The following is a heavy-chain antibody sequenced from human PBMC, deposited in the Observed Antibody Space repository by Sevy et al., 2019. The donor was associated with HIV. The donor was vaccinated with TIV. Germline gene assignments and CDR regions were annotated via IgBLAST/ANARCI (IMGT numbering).Heavy chain of an antibody. Sequence: GGSLRLSCAASGFTFSSYWMTWVRQAPGKGLEWVADIKQDGGEKYYVDSVKGRFTISRDKAKNSLYLQMNSLRAEDTAVYYCARVAGWYDHYFDYWGQRTLVTVSS. J-gene: IGHJ4*02. V-gene: IGHV3-7*01. D-gene: IGHD6-19*01. CDR1: GFTFSSYW. CDR2: IKQDGGEK. CDR3: ARVAGWYDHYFDY.